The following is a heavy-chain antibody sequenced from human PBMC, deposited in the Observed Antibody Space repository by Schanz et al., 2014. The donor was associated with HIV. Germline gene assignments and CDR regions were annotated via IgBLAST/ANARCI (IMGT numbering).Heavy chain of an antibody. V-gene: IGHV3-33*01. Sequence: QVQLVESGGGVVQPGRSLRLSCAASGFTFSTYVMHWVRQAPGKGLEWGAIIWFDGSNKYYADSVRGRFTISRDNSKNTLYLQMNSLRAEDTAVYYCVRGLLFQGFFDSWGQGALVTVSP. CDR2: IWFDGSNK. J-gene: IGHJ4*02. D-gene: IGHD3-10*01. CDR1: GFTFSTYV. CDR3: VRGLLFQGFFDS.